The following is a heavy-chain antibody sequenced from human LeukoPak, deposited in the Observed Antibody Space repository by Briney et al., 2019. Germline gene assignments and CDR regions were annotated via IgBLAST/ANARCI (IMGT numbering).Heavy chain of an antibody. Sequence: PGGSLRLSFAASGFTVDSTYMSWVRRAPGKGLDWASIIYSGGSTYYADSVKGRFSISRDNSKNTLYLQMNSLRAEDTAVYYCARDAGIAVASFDYWGQGTLVTVSS. CDR2: IYSGGST. J-gene: IGHJ4*02. D-gene: IGHD6-19*01. CDR3: ARDAGIAVASFDY. V-gene: IGHV3-53*01. CDR1: GFTVDSTY.